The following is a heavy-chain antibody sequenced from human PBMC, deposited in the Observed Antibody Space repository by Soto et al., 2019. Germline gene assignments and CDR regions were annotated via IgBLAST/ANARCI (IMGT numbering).Heavy chain of an antibody. Sequence: QVQLVESGGGVVQPGQSLRLSCAASGFTVSNYGMHWVRQAPGKGLEWVAVIWKDGNNKYYRDSVKGRFTISRDNSKNPRGLQMGSLRGEDTVLYYWARGGAWTDEVFDIWGKGRMVTVFS. J-gene: IGHJ3*02. V-gene: IGHV3-33*01. CDR1: GFTVSNYG. CDR3: ARGGAWTDEVFDI. CDR2: IWKDGNNK. D-gene: IGHD3-16*01.